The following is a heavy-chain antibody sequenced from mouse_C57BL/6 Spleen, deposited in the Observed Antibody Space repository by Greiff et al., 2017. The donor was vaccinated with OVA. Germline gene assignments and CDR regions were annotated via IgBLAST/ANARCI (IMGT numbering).Heavy chain of an antibody. D-gene: IGHD1-1*02. CDR1: GSTFTASY. Sequence: VQLQQSGPVLVKPGASVKMSCKASGSTFTASYMNWVKQSHGKSLEWIGVINPYNGGTSYNQKFKGKATLTVDKSSSTAYMELNSLTSEDSAVYYCAREAGGPHFDYWGQGTTLTVSS. V-gene: IGHV1-19*01. CDR3: AREAGGPHFDY. CDR2: INPYNGGT. J-gene: IGHJ2*01.